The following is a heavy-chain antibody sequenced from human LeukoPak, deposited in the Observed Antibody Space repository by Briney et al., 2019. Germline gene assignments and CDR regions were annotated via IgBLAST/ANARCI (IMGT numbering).Heavy chain of an antibody. CDR1: GFTFGDYA. Sequence: GGSLRLSCTASGFTFGDYAMSWFRKAPGKGLEWVGFIRSKAYAGTTEYAASVKGRFTISRDDSKSIAYLQMNSPKTEDTAVYYCTRDLISELGDAFDIWGQGTMVTVST. J-gene: IGHJ3*02. CDR3: TRDLISELGDAFDI. V-gene: IGHV3-49*03. CDR2: IRSKAYAGTT. D-gene: IGHD1-26*01.